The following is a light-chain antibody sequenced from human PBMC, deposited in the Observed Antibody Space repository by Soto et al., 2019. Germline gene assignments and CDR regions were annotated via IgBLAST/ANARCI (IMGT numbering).Light chain of an antibody. CDR3: AAWDDSLNGYV. J-gene: IGLJ1*01. V-gene: IGLV1-44*01. CDR1: SSNIGSNT. Sequence: QSVLTQPPSASGTPGQRVTISCSGSSSNIGSNTVNWYQQLPGTAPKVLIYVNNQRPPGVPDRFSGSKSGTSASLAISGLQSGDEADYYCAAWDDSLNGYVFGTGTKVTVL. CDR2: VNN.